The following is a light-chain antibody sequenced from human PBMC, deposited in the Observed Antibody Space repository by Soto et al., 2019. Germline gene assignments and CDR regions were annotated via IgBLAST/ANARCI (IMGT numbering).Light chain of an antibody. CDR2: GNS. V-gene: IGLV1-40*01. CDR1: SSNIGAGYD. Sequence: QSVLTQPPSVSGAPGQRVTISCTGSSSNIGAGYDVHWYQQLPGTAPKLLIYGNSNRPSGVPDRFSGSKSGTSASLAITGLRVEDGADNYCQPYERALGLGLLGEGTRLTV. CDR3: QPYERALGLGL. J-gene: IGLJ2*01.